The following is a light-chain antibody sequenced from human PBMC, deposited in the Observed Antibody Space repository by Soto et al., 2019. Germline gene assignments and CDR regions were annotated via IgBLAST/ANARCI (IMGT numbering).Light chain of an antibody. V-gene: IGKV1-39*01. CDR2: AAS. Sequence: IQMTQSPFSVSASVGDRVTIACRASQGISSWLVWYQQKAGKAPKLLIYAASSLQSGVPSRFSGSGSRTDFTLTISSLQPEDFASYYCQQSFSTPPTFGQGTKVDIK. J-gene: IGKJ1*01. CDR3: QQSFSTPPT. CDR1: QGISSW.